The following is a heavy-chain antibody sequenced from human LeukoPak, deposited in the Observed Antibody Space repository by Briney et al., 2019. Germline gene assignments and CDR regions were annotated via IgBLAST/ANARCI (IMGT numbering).Heavy chain of an antibody. D-gene: IGHD4-23*01. CDR2: IRYDESKT. CDR1: GFTFNSYG. CDR3: AKGYGGSHFDY. Sequence: GGSLRLSCAASGFTFNSYGMHWVRQAPGKGLEWVAFIRYDESKTYYADSVRGRFTISRDNSKNTLYLQMNGLRLEDTAIYYCAKGYGGSHFDYWGQGALVAVSS. V-gene: IGHV3-30*02. J-gene: IGHJ4*02.